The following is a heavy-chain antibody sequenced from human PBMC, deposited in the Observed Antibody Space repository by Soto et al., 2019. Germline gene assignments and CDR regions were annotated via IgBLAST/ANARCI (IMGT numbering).Heavy chain of an antibody. CDR3: ARDKDWDLDN. J-gene: IGHJ4*02. CDR2: ISTNSGNT. V-gene: IGHV1-18*01. CDR1: GYMFTING. D-gene: IGHD3-9*01. Sequence: QVQVVQSGSEVKKPGASVKVSCKTSGYMFTINGISWVRQVPGQGLEWMGWISTNSGNTKFAQNFQDRVTLTTDTSTSTAYMEQRSLRSDDTAIYYCARDKDWDLDNWGQGTLVTVSS.